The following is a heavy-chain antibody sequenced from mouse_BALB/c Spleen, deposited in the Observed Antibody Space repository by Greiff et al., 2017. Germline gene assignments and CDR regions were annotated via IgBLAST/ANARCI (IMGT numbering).Heavy chain of an antibody. CDR1: GYAFSSSW. CDR2: IYPGDGDT. J-gene: IGHJ4*01. CDR3: ARSGYGNYGYAMDY. Sequence: QVHVKQSGPELVKPGASVKISCKASGYAFSSSWMNWVKQRPGQGLEWIGRIYPGDGDTNYNGKFKGKATLTADKSSSTAYMQLSSLTSVDSAVYFCARSGYGNYGYAMDYWGQGTSVTVSS. D-gene: IGHD2-1*01. V-gene: IGHV1-82*01.